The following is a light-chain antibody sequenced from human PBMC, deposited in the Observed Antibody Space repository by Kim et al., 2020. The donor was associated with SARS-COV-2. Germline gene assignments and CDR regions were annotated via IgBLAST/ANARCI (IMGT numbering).Light chain of an antibody. J-gene: IGLJ3*02. CDR1: NIGRKS. V-gene: IGLV3-21*04. Sequence: SYELTQPPSVSVAPGQTARITCGGNNIGRKSVHWYQQKPGQAPVLVIYYDSDRPSGIPERFSGSNSGNTATLPISRVEAGDEADYYCQVWDSSSDHWVFGGGTQLIVL. CDR3: QVWDSSSDHWV. CDR2: YDS.